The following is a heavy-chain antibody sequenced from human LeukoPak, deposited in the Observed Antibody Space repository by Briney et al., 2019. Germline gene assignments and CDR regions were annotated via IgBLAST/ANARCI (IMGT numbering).Heavy chain of an antibody. CDR2: INPNSGGT. CDR3: ARASREVWFGELMSPFDY. Sequence: GASVKVSCKASGYTFTGYYMHWVRQAPGQGLEWMGWINPNSGGTNYAQKFQGRVTMTRDTSISTAHMELSRLRSDDTAVYYCARASREVWFGELMSPFDYWGQGTLVTVSS. D-gene: IGHD3-10*01. J-gene: IGHJ4*02. CDR1: GYTFTGYY. V-gene: IGHV1-2*02.